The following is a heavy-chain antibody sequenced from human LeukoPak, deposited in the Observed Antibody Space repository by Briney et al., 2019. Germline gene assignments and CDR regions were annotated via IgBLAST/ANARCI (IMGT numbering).Heavy chain of an antibody. Sequence: SETLSLTCSVSGGSISSYYWSWIRQPPGKGLEWIGYIYYSGRTSYNPSLKSRVTMSVDTSKNQFSLKLSSVTAADTAVYYCARAQYYYDSSGYYMDVWGKGTTVTISS. CDR1: GGSISSYY. CDR2: IYYSGRT. J-gene: IGHJ6*03. V-gene: IGHV4-59*12. CDR3: ARAQYYYDSSGYYMDV. D-gene: IGHD3-22*01.